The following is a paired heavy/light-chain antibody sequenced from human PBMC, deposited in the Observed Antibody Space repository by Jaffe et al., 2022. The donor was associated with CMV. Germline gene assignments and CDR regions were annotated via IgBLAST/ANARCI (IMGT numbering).Light chain of an antibody. J-gene: IGLJ1*01. CDR3: QVWDSGSDQSI. Sequence: SYVLAQPPSVSVAPGETARITCGGDNLGSKSVHWYQQKPGQAPVLVIYYDDDRPSGIPERVSGSKSGNTASLTISRVEAGDEADYYCQVWDSGSDQSIFGTGTKVTVL. CDR2: YDD. CDR1: NLGSKS. V-gene: IGLV3-21*04.
Heavy chain of an antibody. CDR1: GFKFSAYG. CDR2: ITSSTGLI. D-gene: IGHD4-17*01. Sequence: EALLVESGGGLVMPGGSLRLSCAASGFKFSAYGMNWVRQAPGRGLEWVSSITSSTGLIFYADSVKGRFTISRDNAKNSVYLQMNSLRAEDTAVYYCARDRFGDYSRLFDPWGQGTLVTVSS. V-gene: IGHV3-21*01. J-gene: IGHJ5*02. CDR3: ARDRFGDYSRLFDP.